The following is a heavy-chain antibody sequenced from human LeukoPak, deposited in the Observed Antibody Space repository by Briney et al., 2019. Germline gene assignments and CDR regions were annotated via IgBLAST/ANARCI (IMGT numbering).Heavy chain of an antibody. J-gene: IGHJ4*02. CDR2: IWYDGSNK. CDR3: ARGVTTADY. Sequence: PGGSLRLSCAASGFTFSNFYMAWVRQPPGKGLEWLAAIWYDGSNKYYADSVKGRFTISRDNSERTLYLQMNSLRAEDTAVYYCARGVTTADYWGQGTLVTVSS. D-gene: IGHD2-21*02. CDR1: GFTFSNFY. V-gene: IGHV3-33*01.